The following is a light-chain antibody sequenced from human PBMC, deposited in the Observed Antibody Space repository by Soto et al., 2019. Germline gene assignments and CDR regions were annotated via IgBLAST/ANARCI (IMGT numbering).Light chain of an antibody. CDR1: QTLYNN. J-gene: IGKJ4*01. Sequence: EIVMTQSPATLSVSPGERATLSCRASQTLYNNLAWYQQKLGQAPRLLIYGASARATDIPARFSGSRSGAEFTLTISGLQSEDFAIYYCQQYSDWPLTFGGGTKVEIK. V-gene: IGKV3-15*01. CDR2: GAS. CDR3: QQYSDWPLT.